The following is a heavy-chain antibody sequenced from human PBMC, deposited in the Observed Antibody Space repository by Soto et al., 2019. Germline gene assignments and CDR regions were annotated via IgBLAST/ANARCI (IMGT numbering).Heavy chain of an antibody. CDR3: ARDYPRVTTGGSYYYYGMDV. CDR1: GGSISSGGYS. Sequence: SETLSLTCAVSGGSISSGGYSWSWIRQPPGKGLEWIYYIYHSGSTYYNPSLKSRVTISVDRSKNQFSLKLSSVTAADTAVYYCARDYPRVTTGGSYYYYGMDVWGQGTTVTVSS. CDR2: IYHSGST. V-gene: IGHV4-30-2*01. D-gene: IGHD4-4*01. J-gene: IGHJ6*02.